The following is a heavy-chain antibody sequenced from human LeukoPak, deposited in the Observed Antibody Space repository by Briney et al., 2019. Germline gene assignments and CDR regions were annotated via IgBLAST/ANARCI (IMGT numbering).Heavy chain of an antibody. CDR1: GFTFSGYW. Sequence: PGGSLRLSGAASGFTFSGYWMHWVRQAPGKGLAWVSVIRSDGSITTYADSVKGRFTISRDTAKNTLYLQMNSLRAEDTAVYYCARDGRSGNFDKWGQGTLVSVSS. V-gene: IGHV3-74*01. J-gene: IGHJ4*02. CDR3: ARDGRSGNFDK. D-gene: IGHD1-26*01. CDR2: IRSDGSIT.